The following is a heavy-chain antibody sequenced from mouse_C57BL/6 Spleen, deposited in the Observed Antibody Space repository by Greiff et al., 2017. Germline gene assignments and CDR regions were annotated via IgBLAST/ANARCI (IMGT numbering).Heavy chain of an antibody. CDR3: TKVYGRGY. D-gene: IGHD1-1*01. J-gene: IGHJ3*01. CDR2: IDPETGGT. CDR1: GYTFTDYE. V-gene: IGHV1-15*01. Sequence: QVQLQQSGAELVRPGASVTLSCKASGYTFTDYEMYWVKQTPVHGLEWIGAIDPETGGTAYNQKFKGKAILTADKSSSTAYMELRSLTSEDSAVYYCTKVYGRGYWGQGTLVTVSA.